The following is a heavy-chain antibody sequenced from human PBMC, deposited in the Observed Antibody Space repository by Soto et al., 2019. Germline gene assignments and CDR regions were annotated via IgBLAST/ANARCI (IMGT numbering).Heavy chain of an antibody. D-gene: IGHD3-10*01. CDR1: GYTFRNHW. CDR3: ARQTPSGLQRYSDY. V-gene: IGHV5-51*01. J-gene: IGHJ4*02. Sequence: EVQLVQSGAEVKKPGESLKISCQGSGYTFRNHWIGCVRQMPGKGLEWMGSIYPGDSDTRYNPSFQGQVTISADKSITTAYLQWSSLRASDTAMYYCARQTPSGLQRYSDYWGQGTLVTVSS. CDR2: IYPGDSDT.